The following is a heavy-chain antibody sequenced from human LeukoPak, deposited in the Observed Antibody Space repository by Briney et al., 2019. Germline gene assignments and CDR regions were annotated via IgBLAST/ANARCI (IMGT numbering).Heavy chain of an antibody. CDR2: ISYDGSNK. CDR3: ARVHSSSWYCCSDY. J-gene: IGHJ4*02. Sequence: PGRSLRLSCAASGFTFSNYAKHWVRQAPGKGLEWVALISYDGSNKYYADSVKGRFTISRDNSKNTLYLQMNSLRAEDTAVYYCARVHSSSWYCCSDYWGQGTLVTVSS. V-gene: IGHV3-30-3*01. CDR1: GFTFSNYA. D-gene: IGHD6-13*01.